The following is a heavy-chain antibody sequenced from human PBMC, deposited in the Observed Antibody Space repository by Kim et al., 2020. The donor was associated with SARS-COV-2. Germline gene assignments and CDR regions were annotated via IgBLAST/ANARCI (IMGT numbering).Heavy chain of an antibody. D-gene: IGHD3-10*01. CDR3: ARVSVLWFGDPYGGYFDY. Sequence: SETLSLTCTVSGGSISSYYWSWIRQPPGKGLEWIGYIYYSGSTNYNPSLKSRVTISVDTSKNQFSLKLSSVTAADTAVYYCARVSVLWFGDPYGGYFDYWGQGTLVTVSS. CDR2: IYYSGST. J-gene: IGHJ4*02. CDR1: GGSISSYY. V-gene: IGHV4-59*01.